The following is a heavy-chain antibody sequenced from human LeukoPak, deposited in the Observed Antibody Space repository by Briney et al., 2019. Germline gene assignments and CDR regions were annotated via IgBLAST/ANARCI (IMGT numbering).Heavy chain of an antibody. CDR2: IRYDGSNK. D-gene: IGHD1-14*01. Sequence: GGSLRLSCAASGFTFSSYGIHWVRQAPGKGPEWVAFIRYDGSNKYYADSVKGRFTISRDNSKNTLYLQMNSLRAEDTAVYYCAKDTTPPKAGFDPWGQGTLVTVSS. CDR1: GFTFSSYG. V-gene: IGHV3-30*02. CDR3: AKDTTPPKAGFDP. J-gene: IGHJ5*02.